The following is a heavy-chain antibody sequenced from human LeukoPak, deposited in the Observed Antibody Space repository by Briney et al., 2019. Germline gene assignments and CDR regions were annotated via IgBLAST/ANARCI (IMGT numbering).Heavy chain of an antibody. Sequence: GGSLRLSCAASGFTFGSYSMNWVRQAPGKGLEWVSSLSGSSTYIFYADSVKGRFTISRDNAKNSLYLQMNSLRAEDTVVYYCARWGYSYGSDYWGQGTLVTVSS. D-gene: IGHD5-18*01. CDR2: LSGSSTYI. V-gene: IGHV3-21*06. CDR1: GFTFGSYS. J-gene: IGHJ4*02. CDR3: ARWGYSYGSDY.